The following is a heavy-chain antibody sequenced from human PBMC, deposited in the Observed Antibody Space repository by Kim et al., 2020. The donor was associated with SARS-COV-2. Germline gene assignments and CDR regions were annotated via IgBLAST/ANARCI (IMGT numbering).Heavy chain of an antibody. Sequence: SETLSLTCTVSGGSISSSSYYWGWIRQPPGKGLEWIGSIYYSGSTYYNPSLKCRVTISVDTSKNQFSLKLSSVTAADTAVYYCARGESELLGGWFDPWDQGTLVTVSS. CDR1: GGSISSSSYY. CDR2: IYYSGST. J-gene: IGHJ5*02. CDR3: ARGESELLGGWFDP. V-gene: IGHV4-39*07. D-gene: IGHD1-26*01.